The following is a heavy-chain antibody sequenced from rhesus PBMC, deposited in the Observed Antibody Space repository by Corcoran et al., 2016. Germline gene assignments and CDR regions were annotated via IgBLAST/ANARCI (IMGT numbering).Heavy chain of an antibody. D-gene: IGHD3-34*01. CDR3: ERDLGWGYYDF. V-gene: IGHV1-138*01. CDR2: INTKTGGK. Sequence: QVQLVQSGAEVKKPGSSVKVSCKASGYTFTAHYIHWVRQTPGQGLEEMREINTKTGGKHDAQKFKGRVTVTRDTATSTAYMELSSLTSEDTAVYYCERDLGWGYYDFWGQGVLITVSS. CDR1: GYTFTAHY. J-gene: IGHJ4*01.